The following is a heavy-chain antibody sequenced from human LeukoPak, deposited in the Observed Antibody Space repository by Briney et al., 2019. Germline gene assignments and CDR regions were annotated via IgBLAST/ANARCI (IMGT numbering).Heavy chain of an antibody. Sequence: PGGSLRLTCVASGFTFTKHWMSWVRQAPGKGLEWVANIKEDGSVKNYMDSVKGRFTISRDNAKNSVSLQMNSLRAEDTAVYYCARVRSEVEYYYYYYYYMDVWGKGTTVTISS. V-gene: IGHV3-7*01. CDR2: IKEDGSVK. D-gene: IGHD2-8*02. CDR3: ARVRSEVEYYYYYYYYMDV. CDR1: GFTFTKHW. J-gene: IGHJ6*03.